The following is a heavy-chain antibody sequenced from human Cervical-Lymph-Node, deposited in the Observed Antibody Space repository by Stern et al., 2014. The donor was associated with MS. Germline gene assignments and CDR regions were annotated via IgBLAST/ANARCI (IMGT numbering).Heavy chain of an antibody. J-gene: IGHJ4*02. CDR1: GFSLSTSGVN. Sequence: QITLKESGPTLVKPTQTLTLTCSFSGFSLSTSGVNVGWFRQPPGKALEXLGFIFWDDDKRYRPPLKTRLTITKHASENQVVLTMTNVDPLDTATYYCAHRRVQSDAWPTTFDYWGPGTLVTVSS. CDR3: AHRRVQSDAWPTTFDY. V-gene: IGHV2-5*02. CDR2: IFWDDDK. D-gene: IGHD1-1*01.